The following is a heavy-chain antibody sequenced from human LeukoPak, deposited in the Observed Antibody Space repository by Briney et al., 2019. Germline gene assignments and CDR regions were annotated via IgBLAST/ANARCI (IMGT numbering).Heavy chain of an antibody. CDR2: IYTSGST. D-gene: IGHD3-16*01. Sequence: PSQTLSLICTVSGGSISSGDYYWGWIRQPPGKGLEWIGCIYTSGSTNYNPSLKSRVTISVDTSKNHFSLKMSSVTAADTAVYYCARERGEASHRRGPIYFDYWGQGTLVTVSS. CDR3: ARERGEASHRRGPIYFDY. V-gene: IGHV4-61*02. CDR1: GGSISSGDYY. J-gene: IGHJ4*02.